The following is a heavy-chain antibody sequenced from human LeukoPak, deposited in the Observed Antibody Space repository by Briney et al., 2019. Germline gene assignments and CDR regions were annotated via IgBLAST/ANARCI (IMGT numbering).Heavy chain of an antibody. CDR1: GFTFSDYY. J-gene: IGHJ4*02. CDR3: ARRMATIIDFDY. D-gene: IGHD5-24*01. CDR2: ISSSSSYT. V-gene: IGHV3-11*03. Sequence: GGSLRLSCAASGFTFSDYYMSWIRQAPGKGLEWVSYISSSSSYTNYADSVKGRFTISRDNAKYSLYLQMNSLRAEDTAVYYCARRMATIIDFDYWGQGTLVTVSS.